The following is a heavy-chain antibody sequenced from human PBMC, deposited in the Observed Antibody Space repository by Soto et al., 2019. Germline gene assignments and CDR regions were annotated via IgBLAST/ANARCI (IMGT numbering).Heavy chain of an antibody. Sequence: VSCKASGFTFTRSAVQWVRQARGQRLEWIGWIVAGIDNTNYAQRFQERVTITRDMSTSTAYMELSSLRSEDTAVYYYAATLIAAIGTGHYYGMDVWGQGTTVTVSS. V-gene: IGHV1-58*01. J-gene: IGHJ6*02. CDR1: GFTFTRSA. CDR3: AATLIAAIGTGHYYGMDV. CDR2: IVAGIDNT. D-gene: IGHD6-13*01.